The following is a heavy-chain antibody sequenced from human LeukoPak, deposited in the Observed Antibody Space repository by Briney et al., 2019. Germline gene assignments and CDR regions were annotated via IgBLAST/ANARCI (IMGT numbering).Heavy chain of an antibody. D-gene: IGHD1-26*01. Sequence: GGSLRLSCAASGFTFSTYYLSWVRQAPGKGLEWVSGIYGGGNSYYAESVTGRFTISRDNSRNTLHLQMNSLRGEDTAVYYCARELTVGATIDYWGQGTLVTVSS. J-gene: IGHJ4*02. CDR1: GFTFSTYY. V-gene: IGHV3-66*02. CDR3: ARELTVGATIDY. CDR2: IYGGGNS.